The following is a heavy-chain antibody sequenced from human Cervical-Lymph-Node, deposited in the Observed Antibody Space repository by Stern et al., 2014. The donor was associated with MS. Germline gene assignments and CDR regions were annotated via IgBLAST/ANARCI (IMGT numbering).Heavy chain of an antibody. V-gene: IGHV3-30*04. CDR2: IAYDGSNK. D-gene: IGHD4-17*01. Sequence: VPLLESGGGVVRPGRSLRLPCATSGFTISRYAVLWVRQAPGKGLDWAAAIAYDGSNKFYVDSVKGRFTISRANSKNTLFLQMNNLRPEDSGVYHCARDRLDGDYVYYYGLDVWGQGTTVTVSS. CDR3: ARDRLDGDYVYYYGLDV. J-gene: IGHJ6*02. CDR1: GFTISRYA.